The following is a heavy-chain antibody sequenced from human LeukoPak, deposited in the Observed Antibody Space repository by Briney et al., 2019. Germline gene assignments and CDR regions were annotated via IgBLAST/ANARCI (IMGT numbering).Heavy chain of an antibody. J-gene: IGHJ6*03. CDR3: AREGKITMVRGVIRYYYMDV. D-gene: IGHD3-10*01. V-gene: IGHV4-61*02. CDR1: GGSISSGSYY. Sequence: SETLSLTCTVSGGSISSGSYYWSWIRQPAGKGLEWIGRIFTSGSTKYNPSLKSRVTISVDTSKNQFSLKLSSVTAADTAVYYCAREGKITMVRGVIRYYYMDVWGKGTTVTVSS. CDR2: IFTSGST.